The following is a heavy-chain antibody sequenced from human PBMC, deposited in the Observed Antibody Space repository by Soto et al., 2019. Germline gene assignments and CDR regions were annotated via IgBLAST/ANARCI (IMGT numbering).Heavy chain of an antibody. CDR2: ISAYNGTT. V-gene: IGHV1-18*01. D-gene: IGHD2-2*01. Sequence: GXSVKVSCKASGYTFTSYGISWVRQAPVQGLEWMGWISAYNGTTNYAQKLQGRVTMTTDTSTSTAYMELRSLRSDETAVYYCARQYCSSTSCHILRYYYYGMDVWGQGTTVTVSS. J-gene: IGHJ6*02. CDR1: GYTFTSYG. CDR3: ARQYCSSTSCHILRYYYYGMDV.